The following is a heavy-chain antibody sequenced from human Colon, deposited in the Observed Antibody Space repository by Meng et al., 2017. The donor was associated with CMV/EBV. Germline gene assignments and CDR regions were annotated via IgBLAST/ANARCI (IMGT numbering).Heavy chain of an antibody. V-gene: IGHV3-23*01. CDR2: INAGGGRT. Sequence: GESLKISCAASGFTFSNFAMSWVRQAPGKGLEWVSTINAGGGRTYYADSVKGRFTISRDNSKNTLYLQMNSLRAEDTAVYYCAKYQPSFDYWGQGTLVTVSS. CDR1: GFTFSNFA. CDR3: AKYQPSFDY. J-gene: IGHJ4*02.